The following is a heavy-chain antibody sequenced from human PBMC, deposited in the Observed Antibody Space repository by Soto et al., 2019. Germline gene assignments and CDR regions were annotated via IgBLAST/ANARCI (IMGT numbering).Heavy chain of an antibody. J-gene: IGHJ6*02. V-gene: IGHV5-51*01. CDR2: IYPGDSDT. CDR1: GYSFTSYW. Sequence: GESLKISCKGSGYSFTSYWIGWVRQMPGKGLEWMGIIYPGDSDTRYSPSFQGQVTILADKSISTAYLQWSSLKASDTAMYYCARRGRGYSGYDRDDYYYYGMDVWGQGTTVTVSS. CDR3: ARRGRGYSGYDRDDYYYYGMDV. D-gene: IGHD5-12*01.